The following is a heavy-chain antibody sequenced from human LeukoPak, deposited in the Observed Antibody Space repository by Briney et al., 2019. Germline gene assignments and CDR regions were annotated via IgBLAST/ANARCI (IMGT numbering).Heavy chain of an antibody. V-gene: IGHV4-39*01. D-gene: IGHD3-16*01. Sequence: PSETLSLTCTVSGGSINSNSYYWGWIRQPPGKGLGWIGNIYYSGNTYYNPSLKSRVTISVDTSKNQFSLNLSSVTAADTAVYFCARRKTRVGGDYWGQGSLVTVSS. CDR2: IYYSGNT. CDR3: ARRKTRVGGDY. J-gene: IGHJ4*02. CDR1: GGSINSNSYY.